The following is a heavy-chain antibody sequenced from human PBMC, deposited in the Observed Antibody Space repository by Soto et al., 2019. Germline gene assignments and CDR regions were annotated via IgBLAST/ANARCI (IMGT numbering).Heavy chain of an antibody. CDR2: TYYSGST. V-gene: IGHV4-59*01. CDR1: GGSISSYY. J-gene: IGHJ4*02. Sequence: PQTLSLTCTVSGGSISSYYWSWIRQPPGKGLEWIGSTYYSGSTNYNPSLKSRVTISVDTSKNQFSLKLSSVTAADTAVYYCARDRSSNYWGQGTLVTVSS. CDR3: ARDRSSNY.